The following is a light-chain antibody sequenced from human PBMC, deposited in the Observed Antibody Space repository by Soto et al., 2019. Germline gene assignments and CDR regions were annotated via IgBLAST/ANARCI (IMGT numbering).Light chain of an antibody. CDR3: QQSYITLWT. CDR1: QTISSY. Sequence: DIQMTQSPSSLSASVGDRVTITCRASQTISSYLNWYQQKPGKAPKLLIFAASTLQSGVPSRFSGSRSVTDFTLTISSLQPEDFATYYCQQSYITLWTFGQGTKVVIK. V-gene: IGKV1-39*01. CDR2: AAS. J-gene: IGKJ1*01.